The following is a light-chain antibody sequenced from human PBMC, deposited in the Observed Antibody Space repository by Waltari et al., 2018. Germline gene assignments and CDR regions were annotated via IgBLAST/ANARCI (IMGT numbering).Light chain of an antibody. CDR1: QSISTS. V-gene: IGKV1-5*03. Sequence: DIQMTQSPSTLSASVGDRVTITCRVSQSISTSLAWHQQRPGKAPNLLIYQASSLESGVPSRYSGDTSSTELTLTLSSLQPEDFATYHCQQYYAYPNTFGQGTRLEIK. CDR3: QQYYAYPNT. J-gene: IGKJ5*01. CDR2: QAS.